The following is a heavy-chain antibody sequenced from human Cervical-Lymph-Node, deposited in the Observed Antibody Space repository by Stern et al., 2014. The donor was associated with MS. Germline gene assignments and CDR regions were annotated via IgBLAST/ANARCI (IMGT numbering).Heavy chain of an antibody. CDR1: GYSFTSYW. D-gene: IGHD4-17*01. CDR2: IYPGDSDT. CDR3: ARRRMTTVTPDAFDI. J-gene: IGHJ3*02. V-gene: IGHV5-51*01. Sequence: EVQLVESGAEVKKPGESLKISCKGSGYSFTSYWIGWVRQMPGKGLEWMGIIYPGDSDTRYSPSFQGQVTISADKSISTAYLQWSSLKASDTAMYYCARRRMTTVTPDAFDIWGQGTMVTVSS.